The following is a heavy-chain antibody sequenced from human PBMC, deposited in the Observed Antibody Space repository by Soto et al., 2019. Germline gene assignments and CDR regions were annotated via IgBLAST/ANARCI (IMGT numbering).Heavy chain of an antibody. D-gene: IGHD2-15*01. CDR3: ARDSSARSDY. J-gene: IGHJ4*02. CDR2: IKQDGSED. V-gene: IGHV3-7*01. Sequence: EVQLVESGGGLVQPGGSLRLSCAASGFSFSSYWMSWVRQAPGKGLEWVANIKQDGSEDYYVDSVKGRFTISRDNAKNSLYLQMTSLRAEDTAVYYCARDSSARSDYWFQGTLDTVSS. CDR1: GFSFSSYW.